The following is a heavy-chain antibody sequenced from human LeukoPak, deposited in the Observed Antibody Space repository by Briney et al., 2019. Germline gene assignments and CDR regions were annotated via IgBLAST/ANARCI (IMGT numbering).Heavy chain of an antibody. CDR2: ISYDGSNK. D-gene: IGHD3-22*01. CDR3: ARVXGKYYYDSSAKYYYYGMDV. V-gene: IGHV3-30*03. CDR1: GFTFSSYG. J-gene: IGHJ6*02. Sequence: GGSLRLSCAASGFTFSSYGMHWVRQAPGKGLEWVAVISYDGSNKYYADSVKGRFTISRDNSKNTLYLQMNSLRAEDTAVYYCARVXGKYYYDSSAKYYYYGMDVWGQGTTVTVSS.